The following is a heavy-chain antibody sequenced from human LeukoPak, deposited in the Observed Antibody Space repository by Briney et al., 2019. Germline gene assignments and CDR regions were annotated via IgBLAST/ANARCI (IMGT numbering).Heavy chain of an antibody. CDR2: ISYDVNHK. V-gene: IGHV3-30-3*01. D-gene: IGHD2-21*02. CDR3: ARDQVVVTAWGGFDI. CDR1: GFTFSKHA. J-gene: IGHJ3*02. Sequence: GGSLRLSCSASGFTFSKHAMHWVRQAPGRGLQWAALISYDVNHKYYADSVKGRFTVSRDISKNTLYLQMNSLRDDDTAVYYCARDQVVVTAWGGFDIWGQGTMVTVSS.